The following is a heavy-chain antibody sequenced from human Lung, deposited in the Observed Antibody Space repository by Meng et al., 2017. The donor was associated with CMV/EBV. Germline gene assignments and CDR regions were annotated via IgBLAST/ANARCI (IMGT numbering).Heavy chain of an antibody. V-gene: IGHV3-9*01. D-gene: IGHD4-17*01. CDR3: VRDRNYGVYLGSDY. CDR2: ISWNSGNM. J-gene: IGHJ4*02. CDR1: GFTFDDHA. Sequence: GGSLRLXXVASGFTFDDHAMHWVRQAPGKGLEWVSGISWNSGNMGYADSVKGRFTISRDNAKNSLYLQMDNLGTEDTALYYCVRDRNYGVYLGSDYWGQGTLVTVSS.